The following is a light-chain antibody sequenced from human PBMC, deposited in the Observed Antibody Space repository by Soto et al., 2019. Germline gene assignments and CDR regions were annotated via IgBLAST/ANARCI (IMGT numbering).Light chain of an antibody. CDR2: GSD. Sequence: QSVLTQPPSVSGAPGQRVTISCTGSSSNIGAGYDVQWYQQLPQTAPKLLMCGSDNRPSGVPDRFSGSKSGTSASLAITGLQAEDEADYYCQSFDSSLSGVVFGGGTKLTVL. CDR3: QSFDSSLSGVV. CDR1: SSNIGAGYD. J-gene: IGLJ2*01. V-gene: IGLV1-40*01.